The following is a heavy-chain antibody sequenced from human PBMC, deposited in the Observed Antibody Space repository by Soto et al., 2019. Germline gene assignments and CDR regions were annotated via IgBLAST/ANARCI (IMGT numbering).Heavy chain of an antibody. J-gene: IGHJ4*02. CDR2: IWYDGSNK. CDR3: ARGGRSLPQPLDC. D-gene: IGHD1-26*01. V-gene: IGHV3-33*08. CDR1: GFTFSSHG. Sequence: QVQLVESGGGVVQPGRSLTLSCAASGFTFSSHGMHWVRQAPGKGLEWLAIIWYDGSNKYYAGSVKGRFTISRDNSKNTLSLQMNNLRVEDTAVYYCARGGRSLPQPLDCWGQGTLVTVSS.